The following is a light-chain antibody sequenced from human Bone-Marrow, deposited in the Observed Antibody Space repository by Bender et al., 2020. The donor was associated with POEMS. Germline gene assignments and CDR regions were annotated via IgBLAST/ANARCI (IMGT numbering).Light chain of an antibody. J-gene: IGLJ3*02. CDR3: ATWDDSLRGPV. V-gene: IGLV1-47*01. Sequence: QSVLTQPPSVSGTPGQRVIISCSGSSSNIGNNSVCWYQQLPGTAPKLLMYKTFDRPSGISERFSASKSGTSASLAIAGLPSEDEADYNCATWDDSLRGPVFGGGTKLTVL. CDR2: KTF. CDR1: SSNIGNNS.